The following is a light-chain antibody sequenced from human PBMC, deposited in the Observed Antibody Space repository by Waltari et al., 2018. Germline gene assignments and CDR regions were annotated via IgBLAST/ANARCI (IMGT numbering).Light chain of an antibody. J-gene: IGKJ2*01. Sequence: VLTQSPGTLPWSPGERATLSFKASQRLTKTYLAWYQRKPGQAPRLLIYGASSRAAGIPDRFSGRWSGTDFTLTISRLEPEDSAVYYGQQYGSSVMYTFGQGTKVEIK. V-gene: IGKV3-20*01. CDR3: QQYGSSVMYT. CDR1: QRLTKTY. CDR2: GAS.